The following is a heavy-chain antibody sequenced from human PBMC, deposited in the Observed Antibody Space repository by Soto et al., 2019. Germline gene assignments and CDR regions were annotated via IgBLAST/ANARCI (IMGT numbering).Heavy chain of an antibody. CDR2: IYYTGST. CDR3: ARASSTWLQFDY. D-gene: IGHD6-13*01. J-gene: IGHJ4*02. V-gene: IGHV4-59*01. CDR1: GGSISSYY. Sequence: KTSETLSLTCTVSGGSISSYYWNWIRQPPGKGLEWIGFIYYTGSTNYNPSLKSRVTISLDTSKNQFSLKLSSVTAADRAVYYCARASSTWLQFDYRGQGTLVTVSS.